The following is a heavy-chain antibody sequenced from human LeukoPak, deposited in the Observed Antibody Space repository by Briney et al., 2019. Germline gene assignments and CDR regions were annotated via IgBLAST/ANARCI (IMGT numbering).Heavy chain of an antibody. CDR1: GGSISSSSYY. CDR2: IYYSGST. D-gene: IGHD3-10*01. CDR3: AERYGSGSYLNAFDI. V-gene: IGHV4-39*07. Sequence: SETLSLTCTVSGGSISSSSYYCGWIRQPPGKGLEWIGSIYYSGSTYYNPSLKSRVTISVDTSKNQFSLKLSSVTAADTAVYYCAERYGSGSYLNAFDIWGQGTMVTVSS. J-gene: IGHJ3*02.